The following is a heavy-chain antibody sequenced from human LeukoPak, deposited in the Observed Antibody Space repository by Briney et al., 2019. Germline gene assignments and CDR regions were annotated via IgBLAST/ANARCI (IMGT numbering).Heavy chain of an antibody. D-gene: IGHD3-16*02. CDR3: ASIPIKSYDYVWGSYRSFDY. CDR2: IRYDGSNE. J-gene: IGHJ4*02. Sequence: GGSLRLSCAASAFTFSRYGMHWVRQAPGKGLGWVAFIRYDGSNEYYADSVKGRFTISRDNSKNTLYLQMNSLRAEDTAVYYCASIPIKSYDYVWGSYRSFDYWGQGTLVTVSS. CDR1: AFTFSRYG. V-gene: IGHV3-30*02.